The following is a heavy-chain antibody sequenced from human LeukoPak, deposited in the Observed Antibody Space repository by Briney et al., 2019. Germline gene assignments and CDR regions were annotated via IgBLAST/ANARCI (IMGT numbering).Heavy chain of an antibody. CDR3: ARVGPVPYYYDSSGYYMYYFDY. D-gene: IGHD3-22*01. V-gene: IGHV1-2*06. J-gene: IGHJ4*02. Sequence: EASVKVSCTASGYTFTGYYMHWVRQAPGQGLEWMGRINPNSGGTNYAQKFQGRVTMTRDTSISTAYMELSRLRSDDTAVYYCARVGPVPYYYDSSGYYMYYFDYWGQGTLVTVSS. CDR2: INPNSGGT. CDR1: GYTFTGYY.